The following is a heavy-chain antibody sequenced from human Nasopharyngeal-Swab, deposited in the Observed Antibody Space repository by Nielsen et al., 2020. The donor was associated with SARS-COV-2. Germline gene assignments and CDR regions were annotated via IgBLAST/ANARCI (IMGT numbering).Heavy chain of an antibody. CDR1: GGSISRGGYY. CDR3: ASRRITISPWFDP. V-gene: IGHV4-31*03. CDR2: IYYSGST. J-gene: IGHJ5*02. Sequence: SETLSLTCTVSGGSISRGGYYWSWSRPHPGKGLEWIGNIYYSGSTYYNPSLKSRVTISTDTSKNQFSLKLSSVTAADTAVYYCASRRITISPWFDPWGQGTLVTVSS. D-gene: IGHD3-3*01.